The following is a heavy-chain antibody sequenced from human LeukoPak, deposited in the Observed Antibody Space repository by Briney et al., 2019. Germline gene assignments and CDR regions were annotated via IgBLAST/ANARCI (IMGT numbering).Heavy chain of an antibody. Sequence: GGSLRLSCAASGFTFSSSAMSWVRQAPGKGLEWVAFIRYDGNNKYYADSVKGRFTISRDNSKNTLYVQMNSLRAEDTAVYYCAKDRGWELKLFDYWGQGTLVTVSS. CDR1: GFTFSSSA. D-gene: IGHD1-26*01. CDR3: AKDRGWELKLFDY. J-gene: IGHJ4*02. CDR2: IRYDGNNK. V-gene: IGHV3-30*02.